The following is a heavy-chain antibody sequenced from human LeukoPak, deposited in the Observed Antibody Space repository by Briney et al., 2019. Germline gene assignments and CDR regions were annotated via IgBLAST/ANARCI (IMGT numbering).Heavy chain of an antibody. CDR1: GFTFSSYE. J-gene: IGHJ6*03. Sequence: PGGSLRLSCAASGFTFSSYEMNWVRQAPGKGLEWVSYISSSGSTIYYADSVKGRSTISRDNAKNSLYLQMNSLRAEDTAVYYCAREGSEQLVPYYYYYYMDVWGKGTTVTVSS. D-gene: IGHD6-6*01. CDR3: AREGSEQLVPYYYYYYMDV. CDR2: ISSSGSTI. V-gene: IGHV3-48*03.